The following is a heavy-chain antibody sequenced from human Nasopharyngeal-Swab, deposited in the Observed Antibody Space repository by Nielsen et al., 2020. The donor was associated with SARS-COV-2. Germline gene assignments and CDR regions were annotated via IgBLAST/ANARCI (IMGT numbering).Heavy chain of an antibody. D-gene: IGHD5-12*01. V-gene: IGHV3-30*18. CDR2: ISYDGSNK. Sequence: GGSLRLSCAASGFTFSSYGMHWVRQAPGKGLEWVAVISYDGSNKYYADSVKGRFTISRDNSKNTLYLQMSSLRAEDTAVYYCAKDGRVDIVATGYYYYYYMDVWGKGTTVTVSS. CDR1: GFTFSSYG. J-gene: IGHJ6*03. CDR3: AKDGRVDIVATGYYYYYYMDV.